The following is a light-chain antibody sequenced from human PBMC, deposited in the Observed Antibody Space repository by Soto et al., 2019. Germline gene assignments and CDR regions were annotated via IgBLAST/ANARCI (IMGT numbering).Light chain of an antibody. Sequence: DIQMTQSPSSLSASVGDRVTITCRASQAIDQSLDWYQQKPGQVPKLLIYAASTLHSGVLSRFSGSGSGAHVTLTITGLQPEDVATYYCQEHNGALPVAFGPGTTVDV. V-gene: IGKV1-27*01. CDR1: QAIDQS. CDR3: QEHNGALPVA. J-gene: IGKJ3*01. CDR2: AAS.